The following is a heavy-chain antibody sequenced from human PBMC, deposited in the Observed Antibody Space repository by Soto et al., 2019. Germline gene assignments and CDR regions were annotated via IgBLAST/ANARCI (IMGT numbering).Heavy chain of an antibody. V-gene: IGHV3-48*03. D-gene: IGHD3-10*01. CDR1: GFTFSSYE. CDR2: ISSSGSTI. Sequence: EVQLVESGGGLVQPGGSLRLSCAASGFTFSSYEMNWVRQAPGKGLEWVSYISSSGSTIYYADSVKGRFTISRDNAKNSLYLQMNSLRAEDTAVYYCARDRSGYYYGSGSLDVWGQGTTVTVSS. J-gene: IGHJ6*02. CDR3: ARDRSGYYYGSGSLDV.